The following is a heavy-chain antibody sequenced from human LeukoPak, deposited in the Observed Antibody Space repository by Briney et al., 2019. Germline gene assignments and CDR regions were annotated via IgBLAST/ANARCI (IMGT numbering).Heavy chain of an antibody. Sequence: GGSLRLSCAASGFTFSSYAMSWVRQAPGKGLEWVSAISGSGGSTYYADSVKGRFTISRDNSENTLYLQMNSLRAEDTAVYYCAKDSKYSSSWAYYYYGMDVWGKGTTVTVSS. CDR1: GFTFSSYA. D-gene: IGHD6-13*01. CDR2: ISGSGGST. V-gene: IGHV3-23*01. J-gene: IGHJ6*04. CDR3: AKDSKYSSSWAYYYYGMDV.